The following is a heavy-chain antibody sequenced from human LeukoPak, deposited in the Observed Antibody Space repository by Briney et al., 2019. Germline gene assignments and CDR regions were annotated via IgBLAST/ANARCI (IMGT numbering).Heavy chain of an antibody. CDR2: IYYSGST. CDR3: ARDYFGSGDRFDP. Sequence: PSETLSLTCTVSGGSISSYYWSWIRQPPGKGLEWIGYIYYSGSTNYNPSLKSRVTISVDTSKNQFSLKLRSVTAADTAVYYCARDYFGSGDRFDPWGQGTLVTVSS. CDR1: GGSISSYY. D-gene: IGHD3-10*01. J-gene: IGHJ5*02. V-gene: IGHV4-59*01.